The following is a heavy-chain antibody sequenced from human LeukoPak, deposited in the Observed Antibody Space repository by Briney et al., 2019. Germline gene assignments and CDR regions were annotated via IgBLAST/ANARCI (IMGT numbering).Heavy chain of an antibody. J-gene: IGHJ4*02. V-gene: IGHV1-18*01. CDR3: ARGRSDVVVIVY. CDR1: GYTFTSYG. Sequence: ASVKVSCKASGYTFTSYGISWVRQAPGQGLEWMGWISAYNGNTNYAQKLQGRVTMTRNTSISTAYMELSSLRSEDTAVYYCARGRSDVVVIVYWGQGTLATVSS. D-gene: IGHD3-22*01. CDR2: ISAYNGNT.